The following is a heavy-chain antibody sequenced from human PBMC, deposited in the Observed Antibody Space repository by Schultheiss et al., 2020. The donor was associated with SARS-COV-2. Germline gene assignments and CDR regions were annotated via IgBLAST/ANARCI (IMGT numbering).Heavy chain of an antibody. J-gene: IGHJ6*02. V-gene: IGHV3-33*08. CDR2: IWYDGSNE. CDR1: GFTFSNAW. Sequence: GGSLRLSCAASGFTFSNAWMSWVRQAPGKGLEWVAVIWYDGSNEYYADSVKGRFTISRDNSKNTLYLQMNSLRAEDTAVYYCAREKDSSGYYWGGDYYYYGMDVWGQGTTVTVSS. CDR3: AREKDSSGYYWGGDYYYYGMDV. D-gene: IGHD3-22*01.